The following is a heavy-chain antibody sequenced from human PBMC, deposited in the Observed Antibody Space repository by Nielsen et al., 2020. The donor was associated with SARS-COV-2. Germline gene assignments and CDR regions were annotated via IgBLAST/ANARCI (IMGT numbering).Heavy chain of an antibody. Sequence: SETLSLTCTVSGGSMSYYYWSWFRQPPGKGLEWIGYIYYNGNTNYNPSLKSRVTISVDTSKHQFSLTLDSVTAADTAVYYCARHYHDFWSGYLAASWFDPWGQGTLVTVSS. D-gene: IGHD3-3*01. V-gene: IGHV4-59*08. CDR2: IYYNGNT. CDR1: GGSMSYYY. CDR3: ARHYHDFWSGYLAASWFDP. J-gene: IGHJ5*02.